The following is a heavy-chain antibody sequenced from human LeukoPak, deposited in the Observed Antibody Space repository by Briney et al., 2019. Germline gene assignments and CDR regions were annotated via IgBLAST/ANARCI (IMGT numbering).Heavy chain of an antibody. Sequence: GGSLRLSCAASGFTFSSYGMNWVRQPPGKGLEWVSYISTTSSTIYYADSVKGRFTMSRDNAKNSLYLQMDSPRDEDTAVYYCARGKEKWLDHFDYWGQGSLVTVSS. V-gene: IGHV3-48*02. CDR3: ARGKEKWLDHFDY. CDR2: ISTTSSTI. J-gene: IGHJ4*02. D-gene: IGHD6-19*01. CDR1: GFTFSSYG.